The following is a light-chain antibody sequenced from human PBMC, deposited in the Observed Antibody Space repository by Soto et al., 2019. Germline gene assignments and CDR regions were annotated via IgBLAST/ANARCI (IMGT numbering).Light chain of an antibody. CDR3: QHSYTAPWT. Sequence: DIQMTQSPSSLSASLGDRVTITCRASENIIQYLNWYQQKPGKVPRLLVYGASRLETGVPSRFSASGFGTEFTLTIRGLQPEDFATYYCQHSYTAPWTFGQGTKV. CDR1: ENIIQY. J-gene: IGKJ1*01. CDR2: GAS. V-gene: IGKV1-39*01.